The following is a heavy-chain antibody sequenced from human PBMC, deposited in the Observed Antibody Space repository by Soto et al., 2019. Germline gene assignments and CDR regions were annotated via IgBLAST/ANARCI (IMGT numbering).Heavy chain of an antibody. Sequence: ASVKVSCKASGYTFTSYDINWVRQATGQGLEWMGWMNPNSGNTGYAQKFQGRVTMTRNTSISTAYMELSSLRSEDTAVYYCARKRYCSGGSCYSTNWFDPWGQGTLVTVSS. CDR1: GYTFTSYD. CDR3: ARKRYCSGGSCYSTNWFDP. J-gene: IGHJ5*02. D-gene: IGHD2-15*01. V-gene: IGHV1-8*01. CDR2: MNPNSGNT.